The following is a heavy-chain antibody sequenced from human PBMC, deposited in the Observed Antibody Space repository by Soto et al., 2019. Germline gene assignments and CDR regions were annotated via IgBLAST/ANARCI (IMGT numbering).Heavy chain of an antibody. CDR2: IIPMFETT. CDR3: VTGQGSDGRDYAFDY. Sequence: QVQLVQSGAEVKKPGSSVKVSCKTSGGPLSRFTISWVRQAPGQGLEWMGGIIPMFETTDYAQKFQDRVMITADESTSTAYVELRSLKSEDTAVYYCVTGQGSDGRDYAFDYWGQGALVTVSS. D-gene: IGHD3-16*01. CDR1: GGPLSRFT. V-gene: IGHV1-69*01. J-gene: IGHJ4*02.